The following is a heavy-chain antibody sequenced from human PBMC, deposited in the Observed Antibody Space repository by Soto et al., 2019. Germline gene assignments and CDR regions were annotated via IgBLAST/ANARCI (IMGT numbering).Heavy chain of an antibody. D-gene: IGHD5-12*01. Sequence: QVQLQQWGAGLLKPSETLSLNCAVNGGSLSHYYWSWIRQPPGKGLEWIGEIKGDGSTNYSPSLKRRATISSDTSTHQFSLRLYAVTAADTGVYYCARGQEGVVATHWDQGTLVTVSS. CDR3: ARGQEGVVATH. CDR1: GGSLSHYY. CDR2: IKGDGST. J-gene: IGHJ4*02. V-gene: IGHV4-34*01.